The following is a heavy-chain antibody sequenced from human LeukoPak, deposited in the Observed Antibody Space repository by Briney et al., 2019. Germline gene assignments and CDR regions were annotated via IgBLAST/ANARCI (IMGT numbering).Heavy chain of an antibody. CDR2: IYYSGST. V-gene: IGHV4-30-4*08. Sequence: SQTLSLTCTVSGGSISSGNYYWSWIRQPPGKDLEWIGYIYYSGSTYYNPSLKSRVTISADTSENQLSLKVSSVTAADTAVYYCARLFGVMRDFDYWGQGTLVTVSS. D-gene: IGHD3-3*01. J-gene: IGHJ4*02. CDR3: ARLFGVMRDFDY. CDR1: GGSISSGNYY.